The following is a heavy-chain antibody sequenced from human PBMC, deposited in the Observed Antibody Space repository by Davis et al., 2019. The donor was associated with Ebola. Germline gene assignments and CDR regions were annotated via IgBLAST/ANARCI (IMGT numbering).Heavy chain of an antibody. J-gene: IGHJ6*04. CDR1: GFSFTNNA. Sequence: GESLKISCAGSGFSFTNNAMSWVRQAPGKGLEWVAVISYEGRNKYYADSVKGRFTISRDNADNSLYLQMNSLRAEDTAVYYCAKSGLSFGVVKYHYGMDVWGKGTTVTVSS. CDR3: AKSGLSFGVVKYHYGMDV. CDR2: ISYEGRNK. D-gene: IGHD3-3*01. V-gene: IGHV3-30-3*02.